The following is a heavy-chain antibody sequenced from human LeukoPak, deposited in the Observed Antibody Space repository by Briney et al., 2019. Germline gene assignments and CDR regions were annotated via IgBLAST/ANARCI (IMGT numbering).Heavy chain of an antibody. CDR1: GFTFSSYW. Sequence: PGGSLRLSCAAPGFTFSSYWMSWVRQAPGKGLEWVDNIKQDGSEKYYVDSVKGRFTISRDNAKNSLYLQMNSLRAEDTAVYYCARDYYDSSGYYYFDYWGQGTLVTVSS. CDR2: IKQDGSEK. J-gene: IGHJ4*02. CDR3: ARDYYDSSGYYYFDY. D-gene: IGHD3-22*01. V-gene: IGHV3-7*01.